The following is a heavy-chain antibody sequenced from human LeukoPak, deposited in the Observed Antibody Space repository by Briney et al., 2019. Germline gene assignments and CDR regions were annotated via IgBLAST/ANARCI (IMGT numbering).Heavy chain of an antibody. CDR2: ISAYNGNT. CDR3: ARLPMVRGVSSVDY. CDR1: GYTFTSYG. Sequence: GASVKVSCKASGYTFTSYGISWVRQAPGQGLEWMGWISAYNGNTNYAQKLQGRVTMTTDTSTSTAHMELRSLRSDDTAVYYCARLPMVRGVSSVDYWGQGTLVTVSS. V-gene: IGHV1-18*01. D-gene: IGHD3-10*01. J-gene: IGHJ4*02.